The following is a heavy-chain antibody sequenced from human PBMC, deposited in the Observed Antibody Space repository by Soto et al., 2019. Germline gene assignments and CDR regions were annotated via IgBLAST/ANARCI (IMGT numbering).Heavy chain of an antibody. CDR3: AKVVRGYSYGYDY. CDR1: GFTFTTYA. V-gene: IGHV3-23*01. J-gene: IGHJ4*02. CDR2: ISGGDGST. D-gene: IGHD5-18*01. Sequence: GGSLRLSCAASGFTFTTYAMSWVRQAPGEGLEWVSSISGGDGSTYYADSVTGRFTIFRDNSKNTLHLQMNSLRVEDTAVYYCAKVVRGYSYGYDYWGQGTLVTVSS.